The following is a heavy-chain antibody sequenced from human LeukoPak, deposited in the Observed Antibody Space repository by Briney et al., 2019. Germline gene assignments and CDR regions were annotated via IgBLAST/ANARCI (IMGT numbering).Heavy chain of an antibody. Sequence: SQTLSLTCAISGDSVSSNSAAWNWIRQSPSRGLEWLGRTYYRSKWYNDYAVSVKSRITINPDTSRNHFSLQLNSVTPEDTAVYYCARGEMAPNGGGQELEYWGQGNLVNGSS. CDR2: TYYRSKWYN. CDR1: GDSVSSNSAA. V-gene: IGHV6-1*01. J-gene: IGHJ4*02. CDR3: ARGEMAPNGGGQELEY. D-gene: IGHD5-24*01.